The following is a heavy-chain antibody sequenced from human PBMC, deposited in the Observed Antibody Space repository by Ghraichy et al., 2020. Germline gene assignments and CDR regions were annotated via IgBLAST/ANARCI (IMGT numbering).Heavy chain of an antibody. CDR3: ASHSYSSSWGIGNYYYGMDV. D-gene: IGHD6-13*01. CDR1: GFSFSNYS. J-gene: IGHJ6*02. CDR2: FSSSSYI. Sequence: LKVSCAGSGFSFSNYSMNWVRRAPGKGLEWVSSFSSSSYISYADSVKGRFTISRDNAKNSLYLQMNSLRAEDTAVYYCASHSYSSSWGIGNYYYGMDVWGQGTTVTVSS. V-gene: IGHV3-21*01.